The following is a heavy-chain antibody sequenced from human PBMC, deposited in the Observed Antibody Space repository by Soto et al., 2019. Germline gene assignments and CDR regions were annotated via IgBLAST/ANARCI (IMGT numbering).Heavy chain of an antibody. Sequence: QVQLVQSGAEVREPGSSVKVSCKASGDSFSNFAISWVRQAPGQGLEWMGGITPVFGRPKYAQNFKGRVSITADESTGTAFMGLTSLRSEDTAVYYCATKSCRGGSCYSWRFDNWGQGTLITVSS. V-gene: IGHV1-69*01. CDR3: ATKSCRGGSCYSWRFDN. D-gene: IGHD2-15*01. J-gene: IGHJ5*02. CDR2: ITPVFGRP. CDR1: GDSFSNFA.